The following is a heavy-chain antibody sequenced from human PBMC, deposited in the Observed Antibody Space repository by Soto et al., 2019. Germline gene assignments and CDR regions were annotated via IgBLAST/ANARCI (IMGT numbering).Heavy chain of an antibody. Sequence: QVQLVQSGAEVKKPGASVKVSCRASGYTFTSYAIHWVRQAPGQRPEWMGWINTANDNTKYSQKFQGRVTITRDTSASIVYMDLSSLRSEETAVYYCARGSSWSYFDYWGQGTLVTVSS. J-gene: IGHJ4*02. CDR3: ARGSSWSYFDY. V-gene: IGHV1-3*04. CDR2: INTANDNT. D-gene: IGHD6-13*01. CDR1: GYTFTSYA.